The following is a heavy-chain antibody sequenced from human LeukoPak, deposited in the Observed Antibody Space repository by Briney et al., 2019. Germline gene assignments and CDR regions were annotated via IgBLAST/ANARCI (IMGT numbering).Heavy chain of an antibody. J-gene: IGHJ6*04. V-gene: IGHV4-39*01. Sequence: SETLSLTCTVSGGSISSSSYYWGWIRQPPGKGLEWIGSIYYSGSTYYNPSLKSRVTISVDTSKNQFSLKLSPVTAADTAVYYCARSPLSRFLDVWGKGTTVTVSS. CDR1: GGSISSSSYY. CDR2: IYYSGST. D-gene: IGHD3-3*01. CDR3: ARSPLSRFLDV.